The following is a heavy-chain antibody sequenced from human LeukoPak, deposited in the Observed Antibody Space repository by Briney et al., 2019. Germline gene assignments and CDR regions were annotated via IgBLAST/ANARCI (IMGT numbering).Heavy chain of an antibody. J-gene: IGHJ4*02. CDR1: GYTFTGYY. Sequence: ASVKVSCKASGYTFTGYYMHWVRQAPGQGLEWMGWINPNSGGTNYAQKFQGRVTMTRDMSISTAYMELSRLRSDDTAVYYCARAPQLERPDFDYWGQGTLVTVSS. CDR3: ARAPQLERPDFDY. CDR2: INPNSGGT. D-gene: IGHD1-1*01. V-gene: IGHV1-2*02.